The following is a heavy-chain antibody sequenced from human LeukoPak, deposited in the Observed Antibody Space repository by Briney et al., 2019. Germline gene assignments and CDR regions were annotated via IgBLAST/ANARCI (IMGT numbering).Heavy chain of an antibody. V-gene: IGHV7-4-1*02. J-gene: IGHJ4*02. CDR2: INTNTGNP. D-gene: IGHD6-19*01. Sequence: ASVKVSCKASGYTFTSYAMNWVRQAPGQGLEWMGWINTNTGNPTYAQGFTGRFVFSLDTSVSTAYLQISSLKAEDTAVYYCARVSSSGWYKQDHYFDYWGQGTLVTVSS. CDR3: ARVSSSGWYKQDHYFDY. CDR1: GYTFTSYA.